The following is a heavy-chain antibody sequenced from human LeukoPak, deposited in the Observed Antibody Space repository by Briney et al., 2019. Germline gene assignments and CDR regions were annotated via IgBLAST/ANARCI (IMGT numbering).Heavy chain of an antibody. D-gene: IGHD5-18*01. Sequence: GGSLRLSCAASGFTFTSYAMSWVRQAPGKGLEWVGRSRNKAKSHTTEYAASVKGRFTISRDNSNNSVWLQMNSLKTEDTAVYYCALWSYYYYGLDVWGQGTTVTVSS. CDR1: GFTFTSYA. CDR3: ALWSYYYYGLDV. CDR2: SRNKAKSHTT. J-gene: IGHJ6*02. V-gene: IGHV3-72*01.